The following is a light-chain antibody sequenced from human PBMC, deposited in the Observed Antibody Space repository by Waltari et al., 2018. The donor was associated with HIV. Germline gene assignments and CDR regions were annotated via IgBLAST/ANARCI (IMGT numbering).Light chain of an antibody. CDR1: SGHSTYA. V-gene: IGLV4-69*01. Sequence: QVVLTQSPSASAFLGASVKLTCTLSSGHSTYAIAWHQQQPEKGPRDLMKVSNVGSHNKGDGTPDRFSGSSSGAGRYLTISSLQSDDEADYYCQTWDSGIRVFGGGTRLTVL. CDR3: QTWDSGIRV. CDR2: VSNVGSH. J-gene: IGLJ3*02.